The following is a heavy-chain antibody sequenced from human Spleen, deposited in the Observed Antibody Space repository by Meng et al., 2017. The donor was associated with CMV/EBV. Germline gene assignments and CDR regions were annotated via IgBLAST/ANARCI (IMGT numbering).Heavy chain of an antibody. CDR3: AKHRGSNSLAGVDV. CDR2: ISYDGTNK. J-gene: IGHJ6*02. CDR1: GFTFNSYP. Sequence: VGSLRLSCAASGFTFNSYPIHWVRQAPGKGLEWVAIISYDGTNKDYVDSVKGRFTISRDNSKNTLYLQMNSLRAGDTAVYYCAKHRGSNSLAGVDVWGQGTTVTVSS. V-gene: IGHV3-30-3*02. D-gene: IGHD1-26*01.